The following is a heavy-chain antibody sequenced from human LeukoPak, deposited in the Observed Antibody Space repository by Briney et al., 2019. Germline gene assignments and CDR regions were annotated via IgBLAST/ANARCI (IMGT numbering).Heavy chain of an antibody. J-gene: IGHJ4*02. Sequence: SETLSLTCTVSAGSISSISYYWGWIRQPPGKGLEWIGSIYYSGSTYYNPSLKSRVTISVDTSKNQFSLKLSSVTAADTAVYYCARRDYYDSSGYYFDYWGQGTLVTVSS. CDR1: AGSISSISYY. V-gene: IGHV4-39*01. CDR3: ARRDYYDSSGYYFDY. CDR2: IYYSGST. D-gene: IGHD3-22*01.